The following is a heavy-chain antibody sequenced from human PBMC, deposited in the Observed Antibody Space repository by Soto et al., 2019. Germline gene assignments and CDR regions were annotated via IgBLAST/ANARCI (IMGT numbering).Heavy chain of an antibody. D-gene: IGHD6-6*01. Sequence: PGGSLRLSCAASGFTFSSYGMHWVRQAPGKGLEWVAVISYDGSNKYYADSVKGRFTIARDNSKNTLFLHMSSLRAADTAVYYCARESLAASSSSEYYFDYWGQGTLVTVSS. J-gene: IGHJ4*02. CDR3: ARESLAASSSSEYYFDY. CDR2: ISYDGSNK. CDR1: GFTFSSYG. V-gene: IGHV3-30*03.